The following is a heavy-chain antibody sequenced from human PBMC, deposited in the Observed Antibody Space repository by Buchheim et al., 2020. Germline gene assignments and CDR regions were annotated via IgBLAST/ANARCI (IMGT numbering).Heavy chain of an antibody. CDR1: GFTLSSYW. CDR2: INSDGSST. Sequence: EVQLVESGGGLVQPGGSLRLSCAASGFTLSSYWMHWVRQAPGKGLVWVSRINSDGSSTSYADSVTGRFTISRDNAKNPLYLKMNSLRAEDMAVYYCARGRGSSSGWQYFDYWGQGTL. J-gene: IGHJ4*02. D-gene: IGHD6-19*01. V-gene: IGHV3-74*01. CDR3: ARGRGSSSGWQYFDY.